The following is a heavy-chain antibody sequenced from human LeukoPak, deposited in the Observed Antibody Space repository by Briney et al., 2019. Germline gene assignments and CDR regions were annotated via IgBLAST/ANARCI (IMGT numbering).Heavy chain of an antibody. J-gene: IGHJ1*01. V-gene: IGHV4-59*01. CDR3: ARSEMYYYDSSGYYPKYFQH. CDR2: IYYSGST. Sequence: RSSETPSLTCTVSGGSIGSYYWSWIRQPPGKGLEWIGYIYYSGSTNYNPSLKSRVTISVDTSKNQFSLKLSSVTAADTAVYYCARSEMYYYDSSGYYPKYFQHWGQGTLVTVSS. D-gene: IGHD3-22*01. CDR1: GGSIGSYY.